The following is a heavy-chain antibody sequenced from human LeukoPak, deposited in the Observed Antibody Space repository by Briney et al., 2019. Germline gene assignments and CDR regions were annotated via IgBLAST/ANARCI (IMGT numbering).Heavy chain of an antibody. J-gene: IGHJ4*02. CDR3: TTEMKARIIGIAGATSSDH. D-gene: IGHD1-26*01. CDR1: GFIFTKGW. CDR2: VKSESDGGTT. Sequence: RAGGSLRLSCEGSGFIFTKGWMSWVRQAPGKGLEWVGRVKSESDGGTTEYAAPVKGRFTISRDDSKNTLYLQMNSLKSEGTAMYYCTTEMKARIIGIAGATSSDHWGQGTLVTVSS. V-gene: IGHV3-15*01.